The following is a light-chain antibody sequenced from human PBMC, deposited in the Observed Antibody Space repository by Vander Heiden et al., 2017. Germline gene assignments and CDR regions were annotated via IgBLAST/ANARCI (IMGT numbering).Light chain of an antibody. Sequence: DIVMTQSPDSLAVSLGERATINCKSSQSVLYSSNNKNYLAWYQQKPGQPPKLLIYWASTRESGVPDRFSGSGYGTDFTLTISSLQAEDVAVYYCQQYVSTPPYTFGQGTKLEIK. CDR1: QSVLYSSNNKNY. V-gene: IGKV4-1*01. CDR3: QQYVSTPPYT. CDR2: WAS. J-gene: IGKJ2*01.